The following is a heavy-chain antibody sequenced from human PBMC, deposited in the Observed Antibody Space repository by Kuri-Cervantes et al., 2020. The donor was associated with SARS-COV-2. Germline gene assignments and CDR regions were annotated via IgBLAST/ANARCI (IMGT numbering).Heavy chain of an antibody. CDR2: ISSSGSTI. D-gene: IGHD2-15*01. CDR3: ARSGGSGPSRHPLPPIAPDY. V-gene: IGHV3-48*03. CDR1: GFTFSSYE. Sequence: GGSLRLSCAASGFTFSSYEMNWVRQAPGKGLEWVSYISSSGSTIYYADSVKGRFTISRDNAKNSLYLQMNSLRAEDTAAYYCARSGGSGPSRHPLPPIAPDYWGQGTLVTVSS. J-gene: IGHJ4*02.